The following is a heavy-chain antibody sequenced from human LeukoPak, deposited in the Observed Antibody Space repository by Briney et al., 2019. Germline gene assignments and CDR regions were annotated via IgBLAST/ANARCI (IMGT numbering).Heavy chain of an antibody. CDR3: ARGGLLDYYYMDV. V-gene: IGHV4-34*01. CDR2: MNHSGSA. CDR1: GGSFSGYY. D-gene: IGHD3-3*01. Sequence: PSETLSLTCAVYGGSFSGYYWTWIRHPPGKGLEWIGEMNHSGSANYNPPLKSRVTISVDTSKNQCSLRLSSVTAADTAVYYCARGGLLDYYYMDVWGKGTTVTISS. J-gene: IGHJ6*03.